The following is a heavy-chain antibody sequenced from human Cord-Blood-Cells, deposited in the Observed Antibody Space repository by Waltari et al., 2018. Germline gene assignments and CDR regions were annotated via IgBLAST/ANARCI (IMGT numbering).Heavy chain of an antibody. Sequence: EVQLVQSGAEVKKPGESLKISCKGSGYSFTSYWIAWVRQMPGQGLEWMGIIYPGDSDTRYSPSFQGQVTISADKSVSTAYLQWSSLKASDTAMYYCATSPYYDILTGYNWFDPWGQGTLVTVSS. D-gene: IGHD3-9*01. CDR1: GYSFTSYW. V-gene: IGHV5-51*01. CDR2: IYPGDSDT. J-gene: IGHJ5*02. CDR3: ATSPYYDILTGYNWFDP.